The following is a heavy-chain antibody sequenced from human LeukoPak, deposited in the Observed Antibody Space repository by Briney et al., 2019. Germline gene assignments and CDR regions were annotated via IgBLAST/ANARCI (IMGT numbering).Heavy chain of an antibody. D-gene: IGHD3-22*01. CDR3: ARANYYDTSGYSRGAFDI. J-gene: IGHJ3*02. CDR1: GGFISIYY. CDR2: IYDSGST. Sequence: SETLSLTCTVSGGFISIYYWSWIRQPPGKGLEWIGSIYDSGSTYYNPSLKSRVHISVDTSKNQFSLKLRSVTAADTAVYYRARANYYDTSGYSRGAFDIWGQGTMVTVSS. V-gene: IGHV4-4*08.